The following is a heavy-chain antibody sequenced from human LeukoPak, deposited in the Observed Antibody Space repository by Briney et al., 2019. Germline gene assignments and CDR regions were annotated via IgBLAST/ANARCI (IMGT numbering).Heavy chain of an antibody. CDR1: GGSFSGYY. V-gene: IGHV4-34*01. Sequence: SETLSLTCAVYGGSFSGYYWSWIRQPPGKGLEWIGEINHSGSTNYNPSLKSRVTISVDTSKNQFSLKLSSVTAADTAVYYCARDPSLYSYGYGGSGYWGQGTLVTVSS. CDR3: ARDPSLYSYGYGGSGY. J-gene: IGHJ4*02. D-gene: IGHD5-18*01. CDR2: INHSGST.